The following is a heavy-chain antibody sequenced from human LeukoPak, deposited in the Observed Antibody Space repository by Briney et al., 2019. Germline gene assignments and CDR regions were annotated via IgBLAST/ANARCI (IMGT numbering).Heavy chain of an antibody. Sequence: PGGSLRLSCAASGFTFSSYGMHWVRQAPGKGLEWVAFIRYDGSNKYYADSVKGRFTISRDNSKNTLYLQMNSLRAEDTALYYCAKGSCSSTSCYPGDYWGQGTLVTVSS. J-gene: IGHJ4*02. CDR1: GFTFSSYG. CDR3: AKGSCSSTSCYPGDY. CDR2: IRYDGSNK. V-gene: IGHV3-30*02. D-gene: IGHD2-2*01.